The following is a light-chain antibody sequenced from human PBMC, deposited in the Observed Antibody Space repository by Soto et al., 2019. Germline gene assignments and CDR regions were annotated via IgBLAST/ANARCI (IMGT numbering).Light chain of an antibody. V-gene: IGLV2-14*01. CDR3: SSYTSSSTV. CDR2: DVS. J-gene: IGLJ1*01. CDR1: SSDVGGYNY. Sequence: QSALTQPASVSGSPGQSITISCTGTSSDVGGYNYVSWYQQHPGTAPKLMIYDVSNRPSGVSNRFSGSKSGNTASLTISGLQAEDEADYYCSSYTSSSTVFGTGTKLTVL.